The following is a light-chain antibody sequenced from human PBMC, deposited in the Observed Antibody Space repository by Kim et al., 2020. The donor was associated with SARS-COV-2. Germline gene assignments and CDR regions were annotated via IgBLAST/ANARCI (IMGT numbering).Light chain of an antibody. J-gene: IGLJ2*01. CDR2: SNN. CDR3: AAWDDSLNGPV. V-gene: IGLV1-44*01. Sequence: QSVLTQPPSASGTPGQRVIISCSGSSSNIGRDTVNWYQQLPGTAPKVLIYSNNQRSSGVPDRFSGSKSGTSASLAISGLQSEDEADYYCAAWDDSLNGPVFGGGTQLTVL. CDR1: SSNIGRDT.